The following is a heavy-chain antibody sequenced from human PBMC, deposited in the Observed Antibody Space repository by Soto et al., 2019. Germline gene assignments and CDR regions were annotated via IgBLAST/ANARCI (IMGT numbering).Heavy chain of an antibody. CDR2: IIPILGIA. D-gene: IGHD6-13*01. Sequence: QVQLVQSGAEVKKPGSSVKVSCKASGGTFSSYTISWVRQAPGQGLEWMGRIIPILGIANYAQKFQGRVTSTADKSTSTAYMELSSLRSEDTAVYYCARAVGIAAAGTMGWGQGTLVTVSS. J-gene: IGHJ4*02. V-gene: IGHV1-69*02. CDR3: ARAVGIAAAGTMG. CDR1: GGTFSSYT.